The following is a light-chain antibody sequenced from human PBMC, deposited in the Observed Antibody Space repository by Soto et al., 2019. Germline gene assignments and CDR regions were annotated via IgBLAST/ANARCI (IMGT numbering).Light chain of an antibody. CDR1: QSISSY. J-gene: IGKJ4*01. CDR3: QQSYSTPLLT. V-gene: IGKV1-39*01. Sequence: DIQMTQSPSSLSASVGDRVTITCRVSQSISSYLNWYQQKPGKAPKLLIYAASSLQSGVPSRFSGIGSGTDFTLTISSLQPEDFATYYCQQSYSTPLLTFGGGTKVEIK. CDR2: AAS.